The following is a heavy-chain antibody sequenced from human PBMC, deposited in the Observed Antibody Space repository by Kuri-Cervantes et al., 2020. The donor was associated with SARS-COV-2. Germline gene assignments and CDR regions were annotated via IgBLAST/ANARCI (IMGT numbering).Heavy chain of an antibody. D-gene: IGHD6-6*01. CDR3: ARECCGFSATRASIAARGGYYGMDV. CDR2: ISSDGKNK. Sequence: GGSLRLSCVASGFNFSTTDMHWVRQAPGKGPEWVTFISSDGKNKNSMASGKGRFTISRDNSKNTLYLQMNSLRAEDTAVYYCARECCGFSATRASIAARGGYYGMDVWGQGTTVTVSS. J-gene: IGHJ6*02. V-gene: IGHV3-30*03. CDR1: GFNFSTTD.